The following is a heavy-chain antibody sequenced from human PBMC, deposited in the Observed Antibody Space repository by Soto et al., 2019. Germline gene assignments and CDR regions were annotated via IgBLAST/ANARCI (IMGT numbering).Heavy chain of an antibody. CDR3: ANGCGGTCYSRIHY. J-gene: IGHJ4*02. CDR1: GFTFSSYA. Sequence: EVQLLESGGGLVQPGGSLRLSCAASGFTFSSYAMSWVRQAPGKGLEWVSGISDSGGSTYYADSLKGRFTISRDNSKNTLYLQMNSLRAEDTAVYYCANGCGGTCYSRIHYWGQGTVVTVSS. V-gene: IGHV3-23*01. CDR2: ISDSGGST. D-gene: IGHD2-15*01.